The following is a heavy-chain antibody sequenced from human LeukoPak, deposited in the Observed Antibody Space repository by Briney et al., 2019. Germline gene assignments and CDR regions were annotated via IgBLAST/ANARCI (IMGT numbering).Heavy chain of an antibody. V-gene: IGHV3-30*04. CDR1: GFTFSSYA. CDR3: ARDHYYGSGSYHFDY. J-gene: IGHJ4*02. Sequence: PGGSLRLSCAASGFTFSSYAMHWVRQAPGKGLEGVAVISYDGSNKYYADSVKGRFTISRDNSKNTLYLQMNSLRAEDTAVYYCARDHYYGSGSYHFDYWGQGTLVTVSS. D-gene: IGHD3-10*01. CDR2: ISYDGSNK.